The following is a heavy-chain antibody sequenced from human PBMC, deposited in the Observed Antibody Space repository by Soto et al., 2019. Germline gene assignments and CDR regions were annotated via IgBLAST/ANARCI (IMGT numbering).Heavy chain of an antibody. Sequence: SETLSLTCTVSGGSISSGDYYWSWIRQPPGKGLEWIGYIYYSGSTYYNPSLKSRVTISVDTSKNQFSLKLSSVTAADTAVYYCAREGYYDSSGHFDYWGQGTLVTVSS. CDR3: AREGYYDSSGHFDY. J-gene: IGHJ4*02. V-gene: IGHV4-30-4*01. D-gene: IGHD3-22*01. CDR1: GGSISSGDYY. CDR2: IYYSGST.